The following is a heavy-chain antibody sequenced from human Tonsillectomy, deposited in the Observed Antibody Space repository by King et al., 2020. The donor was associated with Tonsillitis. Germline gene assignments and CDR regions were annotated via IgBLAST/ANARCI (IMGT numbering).Heavy chain of an antibody. CDR3: VRGSERLYSTSWYL. V-gene: IGHV3-30*04. D-gene: IGHD6-13*01. CDR1: GFTFRNHV. CDR2: ISNDASTK. J-gene: IGHJ5*02. Sequence: VQLVESGGGVVQPGRSLRLSCASSGFTFRNHVMHWVRQASGKGLEWVALISNDASTKYYAESMNGRFTVSRDNSKNTLDLQMNSLRHEDTATYFCVRGSERLYSTSWYLWGQGTLVTVSS.